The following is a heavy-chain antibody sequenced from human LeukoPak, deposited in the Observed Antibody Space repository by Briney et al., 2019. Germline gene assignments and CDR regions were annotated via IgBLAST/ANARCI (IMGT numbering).Heavy chain of an antibody. CDR2: ISSTSSLI. V-gene: IGHV3-21*01. J-gene: IGHJ4*02. CDR1: GFTFSSFN. CDR3: ARYNSGWNDY. Sequence: PGGSLRLSCAASGFTFSSFNMSWVRQAPGKGLEWVSSISSTSSLIWYADSLKGRFTISRDNAKNSLYLQMDTLRAEDTAVYYCARYNSGWNDYWGQGTLVTVSS. D-gene: IGHD6-19*01.